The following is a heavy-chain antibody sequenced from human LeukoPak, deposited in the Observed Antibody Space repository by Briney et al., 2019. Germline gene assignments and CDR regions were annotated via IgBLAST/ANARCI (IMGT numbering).Heavy chain of an antibody. CDR1: GYTFTGYY. CDR3: GTLLPNGPFDY. V-gene: IGHV1-2*02. CDR2: ICPNSGAT. Sequence: ASVKVSCKASGYTFTGYYMHWVRQAPGQGLEWMGWICPNSGATKYAQKFQGRVTMTRDTSISTAYMELSRLTSDDTAVYYCGTLLPNGPFDYWGQGTLVTVSS. J-gene: IGHJ4*03.